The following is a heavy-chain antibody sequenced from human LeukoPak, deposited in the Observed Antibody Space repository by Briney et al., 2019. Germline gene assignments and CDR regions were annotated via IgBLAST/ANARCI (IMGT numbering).Heavy chain of an antibody. J-gene: IGHJ4*02. CDR2: ISYDGSNK. Sequence: GGSLRLSCAASGFTSSSYGMHWVRQAPGKGLEWVAVISYDGSNKYYADSVKGRFTISRDNSKNTLYLQMNSLRAEDTAVYYCAKDRGYITCYFDYWGQGTLVTVSS. CDR3: AKDRGYITCYFDY. V-gene: IGHV3-30*18. D-gene: IGHD3-10*01. CDR1: GFTSSSYG.